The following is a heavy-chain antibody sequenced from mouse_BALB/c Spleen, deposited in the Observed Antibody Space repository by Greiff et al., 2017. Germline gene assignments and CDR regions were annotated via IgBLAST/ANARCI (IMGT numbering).Heavy chain of an antibody. CDR3: AREGNFLYAMDY. Sequence: VKLVESGPGLVAPSQSLSISCTVSGFSLTSYGVHWVRQPPGKGLEWLGVIWAGGSTTYNSALMSRLSISKDNSKSQVFLKMNSLQTDDTAMYYCAREGNFLYAMDYWGQGTSVTVSS. D-gene: IGHD2-1*01. CDR1: GFSLTSYG. J-gene: IGHJ4*01. V-gene: IGHV2-9*02. CDR2: IWAGGST.